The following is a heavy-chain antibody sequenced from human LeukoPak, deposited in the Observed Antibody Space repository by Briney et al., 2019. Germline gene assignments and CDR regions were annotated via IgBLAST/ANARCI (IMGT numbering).Heavy chain of an antibody. CDR3: GKTTVGYSSGRYPGWPVDY. CDR1: GFTFNSYA. J-gene: IGHJ4*02. D-gene: IGHD2-15*01. Sequence: GGSLRLSCAASGFTFNSYAMYWVRQAPGKGLERISGIFGSGGSPHYADPVKGRFTISRDNSQEIVYLQLDSLRVGDTALYYCGKTTVGYSSGRYPGWPVDYRGQGALVTVSS. CDR2: IFGSGGSP. V-gene: IGHV3-23*01.